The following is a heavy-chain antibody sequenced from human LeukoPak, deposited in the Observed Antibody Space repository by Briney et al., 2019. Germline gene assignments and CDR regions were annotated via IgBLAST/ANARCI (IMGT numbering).Heavy chain of an antibody. CDR3: ARSGDPTVLIYYYYGMDV. V-gene: IGHV4-30-2*01. CDR2: IYHSGST. D-gene: IGHD2-21*02. CDR1: GGSISSGGYS. Sequence: SQTLSLTCAVSGGSISSGGYSWSWIRQPPGKDLEWIGYIYHSGSTYYNPSRKGRITIAVARYKNLLTLTLSSVTAADTAVYSSARSGDPTVLIYYYYGMDVWGQGTPVTVSS. J-gene: IGHJ6*02.